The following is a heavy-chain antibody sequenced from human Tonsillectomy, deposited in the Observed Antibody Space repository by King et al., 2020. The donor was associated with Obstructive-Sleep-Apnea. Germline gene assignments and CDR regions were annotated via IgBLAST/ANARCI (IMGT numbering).Heavy chain of an antibody. J-gene: IGHJ4*02. CDR2: MNPNIVNA. CDR1: GYTFTSHD. CDR3: ARVLGYCSSTSWGGVDY. Sequence: QLVQSGAEVKRPGASVKVSCKASGYTFTSHDINWVRQATGQGLEWMGWMNPNIVNAGFAQEVQGRVTMTRDNSISTAYMGLSGLRSEDTAVYYCARVLGYCSSTSWGGVDYWGQGTLVTVSS. D-gene: IGHD2-2*01. V-gene: IGHV1-8*01.